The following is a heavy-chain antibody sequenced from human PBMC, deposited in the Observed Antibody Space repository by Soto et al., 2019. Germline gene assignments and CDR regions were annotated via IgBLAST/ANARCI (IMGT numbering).Heavy chain of an antibody. V-gene: IGHV3-23*01. CDR2: ITDSGGST. CDR1: GFTFSSYA. Sequence: GGSLRLSCAASGFTFSSYAMSWVRQTPGKGLQWVSAITDSGGSTYYADSVKGRFTISRDNSENTLYLRMNGLRAEDTAVYYCAKEGGPYCTSTNCRLNYDYGGKGTLVTASS. D-gene: IGHD2-2*01. CDR3: AKEGGPYCTSTNCRLNYDY. J-gene: IGHJ4*02.